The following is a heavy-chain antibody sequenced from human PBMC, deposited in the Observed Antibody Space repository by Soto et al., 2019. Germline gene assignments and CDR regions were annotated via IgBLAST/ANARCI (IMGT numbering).Heavy chain of an antibody. D-gene: IGHD3-3*01. V-gene: IGHV3-48*02. J-gene: IGHJ5*02. CDR2: ISSSSSTI. CDR3: ARESRFLEWLSLNWFDP. Sequence: PGGSLRLSCAASGFNFSDYYMNWVRQAPGKGLEWVSYISSSSSTIYYADSVKGRFTISRDNAKNSLYLQMNSLRDEDTAVYYCARESRFLEWLSLNWFDPWGQGTQVTVSS. CDR1: GFNFSDYY.